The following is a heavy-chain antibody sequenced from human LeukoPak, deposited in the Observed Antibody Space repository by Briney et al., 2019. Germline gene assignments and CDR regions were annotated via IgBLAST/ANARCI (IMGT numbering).Heavy chain of an antibody. Sequence: GGSQRLSWAASGCTFSTYEMSWVRLAGGDGLGWVSYISSSGSTIYYADSVKGRFTISRDNAKNSLYLQMNSLRAEDTAVYYCARVGAYAAVNCWGQGTLVTVSS. D-gene: IGHD3-16*01. CDR3: ARVGAYAAVNC. CDR1: GCTFSTYE. J-gene: IGHJ4*02. V-gene: IGHV3-48*03. CDR2: ISSSGSTI.